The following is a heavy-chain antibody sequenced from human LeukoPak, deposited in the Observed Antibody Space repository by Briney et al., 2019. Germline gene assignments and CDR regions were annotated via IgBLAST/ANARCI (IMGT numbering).Heavy chain of an antibody. CDR3: ARGYCTSPSCQNWFDP. D-gene: IGHD2-8*01. CDR1: GFIFSDYV. Sequence: PGGSLRLSCAASGFIFSDYVMHWVRQAPGKGLEWVAFISYYGTNKFYADSVSDRFTISRDNSNNTLYLQMDSLRLEDTAVYYCARGYCTSPSCQNWFDPWGQGTLVTVAS. CDR2: ISYYGTNK. J-gene: IGHJ5*02. V-gene: IGHV3-30-3*01.